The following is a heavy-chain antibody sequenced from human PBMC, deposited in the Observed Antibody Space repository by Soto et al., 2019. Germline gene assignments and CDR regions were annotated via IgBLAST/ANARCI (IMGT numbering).Heavy chain of an antibody. V-gene: IGHV2-5*02. CDR2: IYWDDDK. Sequence: QITLKESGPTRVKPTQTLTLTCTFSGFELSTNGVGVGWIRQPPGKALEWLAVIYWDDDKRYRPSLKSRLTITKDTSNNQVVLTMTNMDPVDSATYYCAHRRTDRYDWNGGNFDYWGQGTLVTVS. J-gene: IGHJ4*02. CDR3: AHRRTDRYDWNGGNFDY. CDR1: GFELSTNGVG. D-gene: IGHD1-1*01.